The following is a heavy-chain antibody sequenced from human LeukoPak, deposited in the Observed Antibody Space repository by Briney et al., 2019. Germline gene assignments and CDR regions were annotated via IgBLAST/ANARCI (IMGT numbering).Heavy chain of an antibody. J-gene: IGHJ3*02. CDR1: GGSISSGDYY. CDR2: IYYSGST. CDR3: ARDLSGSGSYYLGGNHDAFDI. D-gene: IGHD1-26*01. V-gene: IGHV4-30-4*01. Sequence: SQTLSLTCTVSGGSISSGDYYWSWIRQPPGKGLEWIGYIYYSGSTYYNPSLKSRVTISVDTSKNQFSLKLSSVTAADTAVYYCARDLSGSGSYYLGGNHDAFDIWGQGTMVTVSS.